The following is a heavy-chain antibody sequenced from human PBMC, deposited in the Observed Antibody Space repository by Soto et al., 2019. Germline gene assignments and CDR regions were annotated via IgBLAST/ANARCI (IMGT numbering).Heavy chain of an antibody. J-gene: IGHJ4*02. Sequence: GGSLRLSCAAAGFDFEDYAMHWVRQVPGKGLEWVSLTNSDGTDSYYVDSVKGRFTISRDNAKRTLYLQMDRLRPEDTALYFCAKSLYYYDSSPLDHWGQGTLVTVSS. V-gene: IGHV3-43D*04. CDR3: AKSLYYYDSSPLDH. CDR2: TNSDGTDS. D-gene: IGHD3-22*01. CDR1: GFDFEDYA.